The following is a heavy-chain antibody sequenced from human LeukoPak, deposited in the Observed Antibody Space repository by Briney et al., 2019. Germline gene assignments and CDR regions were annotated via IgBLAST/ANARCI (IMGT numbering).Heavy chain of an antibody. CDR2: INHSGST. D-gene: IGHD1-26*01. Sequence: SETLSLTCAVYGGSFSGYYWSWSRQPPGKGLEWIGEINHSGSTNYNPSLKSRVTISVDTSKNQFSLKLSSVTAADTAVYYCARCLSPVGAFCYFDYWGQGALVTVSS. CDR1: GGSFSGYY. CDR3: ARCLSPVGAFCYFDY. V-gene: IGHV4-34*01. J-gene: IGHJ4*02.